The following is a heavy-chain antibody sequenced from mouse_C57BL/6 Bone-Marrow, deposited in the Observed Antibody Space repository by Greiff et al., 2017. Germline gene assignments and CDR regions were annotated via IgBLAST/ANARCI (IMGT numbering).Heavy chain of an antibody. CDR1: GFTFSDYG. V-gene: IGHV5-17*01. Sequence: VQLKASGGGLVKPGGSLKLSCAASGFTFSDYGMHWVRQAPEKGLEWVAYISSGSSTIYYADTVKGRFTISRDNAKNTLFLQMTSLRSEDTAMYYCARGAGQAWFAYWGQGTLVTVSA. D-gene: IGHD6-1*01. CDR3: ARGAGQAWFAY. CDR2: ISSGSSTI. J-gene: IGHJ3*01.